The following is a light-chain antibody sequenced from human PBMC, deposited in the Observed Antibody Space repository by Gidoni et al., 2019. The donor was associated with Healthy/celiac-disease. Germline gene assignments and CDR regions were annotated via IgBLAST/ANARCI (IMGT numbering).Light chain of an antibody. Sequence: EIVLTQSPGTRSLSPGERATLSCRASQSVSSSYLAWYQQKPGQAPRLLIYGASSRATGIPDRFSGSGSGTDFTLTISRLEPEYFAVYYCQQYGSSPPWTFGQXTKVEIK. J-gene: IGKJ1*01. CDR3: QQYGSSPPWT. CDR1: QSVSSSY. CDR2: GAS. V-gene: IGKV3-20*01.